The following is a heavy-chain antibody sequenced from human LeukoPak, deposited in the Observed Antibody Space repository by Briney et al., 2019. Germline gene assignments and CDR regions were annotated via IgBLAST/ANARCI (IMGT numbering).Heavy chain of an antibody. J-gene: IGHJ4*02. D-gene: IGHD6-13*01. CDR3: ARGTGYSSSWYSPHFDY. CDR2: ISSSSSTI. CDR1: GSTFSSYS. Sequence: GGSLRLSCAASGSTFSSYSMNWVRQAPGKGLEWVSYISSSSSTIYYADSVKGRFTISRDNAKNSLYLQMNSLRAEDTAVYYCARGTGYSSSWYSPHFDYWGQGTLVTVSS. V-gene: IGHV3-48*01.